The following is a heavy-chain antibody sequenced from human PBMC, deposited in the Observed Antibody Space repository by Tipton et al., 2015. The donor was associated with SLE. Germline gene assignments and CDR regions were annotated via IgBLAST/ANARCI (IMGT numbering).Heavy chain of an antibody. D-gene: IGHD2-15*01. V-gene: IGHV5-51*01. J-gene: IGHJ3*02. CDR2: IYPGDSDT. CDR1: GYRFTSYW. Sequence: QLVQSGAEVKKPGESLKISCKGSGYRFTSYWIGWVRQMPGKGLEWMGIIYPGDSDTRYSPSFQGQVTISADKSIRSAYLQWSSLKASDTAMYYCARDRVVAALNDAFDIWGQGTMVTVSS. CDR3: ARDRVVAALNDAFDI.